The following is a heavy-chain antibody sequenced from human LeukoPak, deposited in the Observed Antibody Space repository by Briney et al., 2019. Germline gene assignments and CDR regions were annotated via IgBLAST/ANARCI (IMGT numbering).Heavy chain of an antibody. CDR1: GGSISSSNYY. CDR2: ISTSGST. Sequence: KPSETLSLTCTVSGGSISSSNYYWSWIRQPPGKGLECIGYISTSGSTNYNPSLKSRVSISVDTSKNQFSLKLSSVTAADTAVYYCARLVLTHEFWTETPDYFDFWGQGTLVTVSS. V-gene: IGHV4-61*05. J-gene: IGHJ4*02. CDR3: ARLVLTHEFWTETPDYFDF. D-gene: IGHD3/OR15-3a*01.